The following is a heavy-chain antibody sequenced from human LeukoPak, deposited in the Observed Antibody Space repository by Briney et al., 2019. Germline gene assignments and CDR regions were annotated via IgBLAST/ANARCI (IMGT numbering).Heavy chain of an antibody. J-gene: IGHJ4*02. CDR2: ISYDGSNK. V-gene: IGHV3-30*18. Sequence: GGSLRLSCAASGFTFSSYWMSWVRQAPGKGLEWVAVISYDGSNKYYADSVKGRFTISRDNSKSTLYLQMNSLRAEDTAVYYCAKDRRSEYNWNYDGLDYWGQGTLVTVSS. CDR1: GFTFSSYW. D-gene: IGHD1-7*01. CDR3: AKDRRSEYNWNYDGLDY.